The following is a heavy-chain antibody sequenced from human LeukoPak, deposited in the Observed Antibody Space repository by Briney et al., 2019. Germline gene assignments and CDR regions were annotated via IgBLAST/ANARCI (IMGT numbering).Heavy chain of an antibody. CDR3: AREPLGYCSGGSCHSHDY. D-gene: IGHD2-15*01. Sequence: GGSLRLSCAASGFTFSSYGMPWVRQAPGKGLEWVAVIWYDGSNKYYADSVKGRFTISRDNSKNTLYLQMNSLRAEDTAVYYCAREPLGYCSGGSCHSHDYWGQGTLVTVSS. CDR1: GFTFSSYG. V-gene: IGHV3-33*01. CDR2: IWYDGSNK. J-gene: IGHJ4*02.